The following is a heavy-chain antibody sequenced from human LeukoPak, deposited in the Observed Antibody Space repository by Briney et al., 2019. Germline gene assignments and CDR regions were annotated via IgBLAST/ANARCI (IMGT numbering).Heavy chain of an antibody. Sequence: KAGGSLRLSCAASGFTFSDYYMSWIRQAPRKGLGWVSFISSSGSTIYYADSVKGRFTISRDNAKNSLYLQMNSLRAEDTAVYYCAREYPLLFYGIVAETNFDYWGQGTLVTVSS. CDR1: GFTFSDYY. J-gene: IGHJ4*02. CDR2: ISSSGSTI. V-gene: IGHV3-11*01. CDR3: AREYPLLFYGIVAETNFDY. D-gene: IGHD2-2*01.